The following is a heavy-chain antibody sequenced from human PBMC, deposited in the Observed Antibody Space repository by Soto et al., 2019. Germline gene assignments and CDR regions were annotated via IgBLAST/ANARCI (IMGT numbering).Heavy chain of an antibody. V-gene: IGHV4-59*01. D-gene: IGHD2-2*01. CDR2: FYYSGST. J-gene: IGHJ5*02. Sequence: PSETLSLTCTVSGGSISSFYWSWIRQPPGKGLEWIGYFYYSGSTNYNPSLKSRVTISVDTSKNQFSLKLSSVTAADTAVYYCARDLEVPAAKGGYNWFDPWGQGTLVTVSS. CDR3: ARDLEVPAAKGGYNWFDP. CDR1: GGSISSFY.